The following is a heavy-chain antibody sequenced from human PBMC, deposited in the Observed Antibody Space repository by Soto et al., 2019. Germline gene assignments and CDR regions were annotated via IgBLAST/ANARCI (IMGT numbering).Heavy chain of an antibody. CDR3: ARVDHDSTYVFYYYGLDV. Sequence: QVHLVQSGAEVKKPGSSVRVSCKTSGGTFSSYSFTWVRQAPGQGLEWMGEIIPILNTANFAQKFQRRDTFTADEPTCTVYMDLSSMSPDDAAAYYCARVDHDSTYVFYYYGLDVWGQGTTVTVSS. V-gene: IGHV1-69*01. J-gene: IGHJ6*02. D-gene: IGHD3-10*02. CDR2: IIPILNTA. CDR1: GGTFSSYS.